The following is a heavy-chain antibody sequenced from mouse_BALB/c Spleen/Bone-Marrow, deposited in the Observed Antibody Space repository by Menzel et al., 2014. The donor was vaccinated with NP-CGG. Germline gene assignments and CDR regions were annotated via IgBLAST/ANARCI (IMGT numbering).Heavy chain of an antibody. V-gene: IGHV14-3*02. CDR3: ARWDYRYDY. CDR1: GFNIKDTY. Sequence: VQLQQPGAELVKPGASVTLSCTASGFNIKDTYMHWVKQRPEQGLGWIGRIDPANGNTKYDPKFHGKATLTADTSSNTAYLQLNSLPSEDAAVHYCARWDYRYDYWGQGTSLTVSS. J-gene: IGHJ2*02. CDR2: IDPANGNT. D-gene: IGHD2-14*01.